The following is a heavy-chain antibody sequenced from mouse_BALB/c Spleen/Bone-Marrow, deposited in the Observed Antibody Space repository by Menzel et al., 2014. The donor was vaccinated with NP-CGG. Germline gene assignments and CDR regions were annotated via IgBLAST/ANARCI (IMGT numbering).Heavy chain of an antibody. V-gene: IGHV1S29*02. J-gene: IGHJ2*01. CDR3: VRAPPSASVVTRDY. CDR1: GYPFTDYN. CDR2: IYPHTSDT. D-gene: IGHD2-1*01. Sequence: EVQLQQSGPELVKPWASVKISCKASGYPFTDYNMHWVKQSHGKSLEWIGYIYPHTSDTGYNQKFRNKATLTVDISSSTAYMVLRSLTSEDSAVYYCVRAPPSASVVTRDYWGQGTTLTVSS.